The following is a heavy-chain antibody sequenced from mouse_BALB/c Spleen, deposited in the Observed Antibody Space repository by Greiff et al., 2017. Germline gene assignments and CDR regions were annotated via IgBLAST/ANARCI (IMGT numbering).Heavy chain of an antibody. V-gene: IGHV1-5*01. Sequence: VQLQQSGTVLARPGASVKMSCKASGYTFTSYWMHWVKQRPGQGLEWIGAIYPGNSDTSYNQKFKGKAKLTAVTSTSTAYMELSSLTNEDSAVYYCTRSKYGNFLFAYWGQGTLVTVSA. CDR2: IYPGNSDT. D-gene: IGHD2-10*02. J-gene: IGHJ3*01. CDR1: GYTFTSYW. CDR3: TRSKYGNFLFAY.